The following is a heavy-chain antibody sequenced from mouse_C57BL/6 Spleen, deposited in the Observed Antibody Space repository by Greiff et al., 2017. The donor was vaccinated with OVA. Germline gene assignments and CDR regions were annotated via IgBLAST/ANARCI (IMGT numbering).Heavy chain of an antibody. J-gene: IGHJ3*01. CDR3: ARSGQLRLLAY. Sequence: VQLQQSGAELVKPGASVKLSCTASGFNIKDYYMHWVKQRTEQGLEWIGRIDPEDGETKYAPKFPGKATITADTSSNTAYLQLSSLTSEDTAVYYCARSGQLRLLAYWGQGTLVTVSA. V-gene: IGHV14-2*01. CDR2: IDPEDGET. CDR1: GFNIKDYY. D-gene: IGHD3-2*02.